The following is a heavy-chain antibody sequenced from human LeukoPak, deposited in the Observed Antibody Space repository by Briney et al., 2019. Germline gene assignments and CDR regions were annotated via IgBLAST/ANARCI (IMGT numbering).Heavy chain of an antibody. CDR2: MNPNSGNT. CDR1: GYTFTSYD. J-gene: IGHJ4*02. CDR3: ARGRRVKGGYNSFVGY. V-gene: IGHV1-8*01. Sequence: ASVKVSCKASGYTFTSYDINWVRQATGQGLEWMGWMNPNSGNTGYAQKFQGRVTMTRNTSISTAYMELSSLRSEDTAVYYCARGRRVKGGYNSFVGYWGQGTLVTVSS. D-gene: IGHD5-24*01.